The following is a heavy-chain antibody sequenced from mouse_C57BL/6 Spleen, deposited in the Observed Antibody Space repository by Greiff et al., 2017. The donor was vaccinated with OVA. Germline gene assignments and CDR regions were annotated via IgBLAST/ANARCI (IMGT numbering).Heavy chain of an antibody. V-gene: IGHV1-54*01. CDR1: GYAFTNYL. D-gene: IGHD1-1*01. Sequence: QVQLQQSGAELVRPGTSVKVSCKASGYAFTNYLIEWVKQRPGQGLEWIGVINPGSGGTNYNEKFKGKATLTADKSSSTAYMQLSSLTSEDSAVYFCARGRDYGSSYNYAMDYWGQGTSVTVSS. J-gene: IGHJ4*01. CDR2: INPGSGGT. CDR3: ARGRDYGSSYNYAMDY.